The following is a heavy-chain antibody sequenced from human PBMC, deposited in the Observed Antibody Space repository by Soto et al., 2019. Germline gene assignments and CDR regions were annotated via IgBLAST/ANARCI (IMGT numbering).Heavy chain of an antibody. J-gene: IGHJ6*02. Sequence: QVQLVESGGGVVQPGRSLRLSCAASGFTFSSYAMHWVRQAPGKGLEWVAVISYDGSNKYYADSVKGRFTISRDNSKNTLYVQMNSLRAEDTAVYYCARRSKTKVALYYYYGMDVWGQGTTVTVSS. CDR2: ISYDGSNK. V-gene: IGHV3-30-3*01. CDR1: GFTFSSYA. CDR3: ARRSKTKVALYYYYGMDV.